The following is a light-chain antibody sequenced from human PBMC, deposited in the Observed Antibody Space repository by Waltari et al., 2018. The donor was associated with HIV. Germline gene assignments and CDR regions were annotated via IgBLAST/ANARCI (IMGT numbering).Light chain of an antibody. Sequence: DLVMTQSPDSLAVSLGERATIHCKSRQSVLSSSNNKNYLAWYQQKPGQPPNVLIYWASTRESGVPDRFSGSGSGTDFTLTISSLQAEDVAVYYCQQYYSTPWTFGQGTKVESK. CDR2: WAS. J-gene: IGKJ1*01. CDR3: QQYYSTPWT. CDR1: QSVLSSSNNKNY. V-gene: IGKV4-1*01.